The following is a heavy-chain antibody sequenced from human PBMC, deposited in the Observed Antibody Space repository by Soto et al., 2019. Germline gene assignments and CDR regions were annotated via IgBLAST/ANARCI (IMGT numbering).Heavy chain of an antibody. J-gene: IGHJ4*02. D-gene: IGHD4-17*01. Sequence: EVQLVESGGGLVQPGGSLRLSCAASGFTFSSYWMHWVRQAPGKGLVWVSRINNDGSSTSYADSVKGRFNISRDNAKNTLYLQMNSLRAEDTAVYYCAREYYGDLRDWGQGTLVTVSS. CDR1: GFTFSSYW. CDR3: AREYYGDLRD. V-gene: IGHV3-74*01. CDR2: INNDGSST.